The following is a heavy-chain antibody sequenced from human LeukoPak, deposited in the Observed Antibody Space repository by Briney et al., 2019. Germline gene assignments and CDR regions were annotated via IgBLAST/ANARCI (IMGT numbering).Heavy chain of an antibody. CDR2: ISGSGGST. CDR1: GFTFSSYA. V-gene: IGHV3-23*01. J-gene: IGHJ4*02. D-gene: IGHD3-3*01. Sequence: GGSLRLSCEAPGFTFSSYAMVWVRQAPGKGLEWVSTISGSGGSTYYPDSVKGRFTISRDNSKNTLYLQMNSLRADDTAIYYCARRSGIFTSHFDYWGQGTLVTVSS. CDR3: ARRSGIFTSHFDY.